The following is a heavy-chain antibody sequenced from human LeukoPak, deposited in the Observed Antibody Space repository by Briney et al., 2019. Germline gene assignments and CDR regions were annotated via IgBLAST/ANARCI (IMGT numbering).Heavy chain of an antibody. V-gene: IGHV3-21*04. D-gene: IGHD3-22*01. J-gene: IGHJ6*02. CDR2: ISPTSRYI. CDR1: GFTFSSYT. Sequence: PGGSLRLSCAASGFTFSSYTMNWVRQAPGKGLEWVSSISPTSRYIYSEDSMKGRFTISRDNAKNSLFLQINSLRAEDTAVYYCARDLSSGSQRTSYYYGMDVWGQGTTVTVSS. CDR3: ARDLSSGSQRTSYYYGMDV.